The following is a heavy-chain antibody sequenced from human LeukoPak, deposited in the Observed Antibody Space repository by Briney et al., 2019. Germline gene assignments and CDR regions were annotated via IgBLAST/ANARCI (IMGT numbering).Heavy chain of an antibody. Sequence: GASVKVSCKASGGTFSSYAISWVRQAPGQGLEWMGRIIPILGIANYAQKFQGRVTITADKSTSTAYMELSSLRSEDTAVYYCARESQEYYYDSSGYPHYWGQGTLVTVSS. V-gene: IGHV1-69*04. D-gene: IGHD3-22*01. CDR1: GGTFSSYA. CDR3: ARESQEYYYDSSGYPHY. J-gene: IGHJ4*02. CDR2: IIPILGIA.